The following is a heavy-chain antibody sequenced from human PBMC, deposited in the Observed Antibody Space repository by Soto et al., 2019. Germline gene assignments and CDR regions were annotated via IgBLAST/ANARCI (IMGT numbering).Heavy chain of an antibody. V-gene: IGHV4-59*01. CDR3: AREVHYDILTGYYMPDAFDI. CDR1: GGSISSYY. D-gene: IGHD3-9*01. J-gene: IGHJ3*02. Sequence: SETLSLTCTVSGGSISSYYLSWIRQPPGKGLEWIGYIYYSGSTNYNPSLKSRVTISVDTSKNQFSLKLSSVTAADTAVYYCAREVHYDILTGYYMPDAFDIWGQGTMVTVS. CDR2: IYYSGST.